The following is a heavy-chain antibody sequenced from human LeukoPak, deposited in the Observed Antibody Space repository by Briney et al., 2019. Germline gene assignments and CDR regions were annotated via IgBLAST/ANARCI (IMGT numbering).Heavy chain of an antibody. J-gene: IGHJ5*02. CDR1: GYTFSGYY. Sequence: ASVKVSCKASGYTFSGYYMHWIRQAPGQGLEWMGWINPNSGSTNYAQKFQGRVTMTRDTSISTVYMDLDRLRFDDMAVYYCARGFRKTGTTVWWFDPWGRGTLVTVSS. CDR2: INPNSGST. CDR3: ARGFRKTGTTVWWFDP. V-gene: IGHV1-2*02. D-gene: IGHD1-7*01.